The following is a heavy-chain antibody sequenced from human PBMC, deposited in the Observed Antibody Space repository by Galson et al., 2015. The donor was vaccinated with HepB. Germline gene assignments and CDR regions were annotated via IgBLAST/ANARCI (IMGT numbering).Heavy chain of an antibody. CDR3: ARGLYYDSSGTFDP. CDR2: ISYDGSNK. CDR1: GFTFSSYA. D-gene: IGHD3-22*01. V-gene: IGHV3-30-3*01. J-gene: IGHJ5*02. Sequence: SLRLSCAASGFTFSSYAMHWVRQAPGKGLEWVAVISYDGSNKYYADSVKGRFTISRDNSKNTLYLQMNSLRAEDTAVYYCARGLYYDSSGTFDPWGQGTLVTVSS.